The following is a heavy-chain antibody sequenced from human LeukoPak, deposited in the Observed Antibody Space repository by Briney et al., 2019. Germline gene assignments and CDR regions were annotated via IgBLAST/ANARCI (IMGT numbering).Heavy chain of an antibody. D-gene: IGHD6-13*01. V-gene: IGHV4-59*06. J-gene: IGHJ4*02. CDR3: ARTSYSSSWYKDY. CDR2: IYYSGST. CDR1: GGSITNYY. Sequence: SETLSLTCTVSGGSITNYYWSWIRQPPGKGLEWIGYIYYSGSTYYNPSLKSRVTISVDTSKNQFSLKLSSVTAADTAVYYCARTSYSSSWYKDYWGQGTLVTVSS.